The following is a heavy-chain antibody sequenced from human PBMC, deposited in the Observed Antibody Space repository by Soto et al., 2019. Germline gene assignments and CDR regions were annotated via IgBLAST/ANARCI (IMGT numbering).Heavy chain of an antibody. CDR1: GDSFKPYY. Sequence: SETLSLTCAVSGDSFKPYYWSWMRQSPGKGLEWIGYIYYSGTTIYNPSLKDRVTISLNTSNNHFSLDLASVTAADTAIYYCARRHSRMVHMAFDIWGEGTLVTVSS. D-gene: IGHD2-15*01. J-gene: IGHJ4*02. V-gene: IGHV4-59*12. CDR3: ARRHSRMVHMAFDI. CDR2: IYYSGTT.